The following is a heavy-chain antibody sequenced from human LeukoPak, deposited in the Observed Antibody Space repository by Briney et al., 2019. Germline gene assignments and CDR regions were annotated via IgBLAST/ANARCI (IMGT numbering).Heavy chain of an antibody. V-gene: IGHV3-23*01. D-gene: IGHD2-15*01. CDR2: ISGSGNRT. CDR1: GSMFRNYW. CDR3: AKNLYCGGGSCYPSALGMDV. Sequence: HSGGSLRLSCVVSGSMFRNYWMSWLRQAPGKGLEWVSSISGSGNRTYYADSVKGRFTISRDNSKNTLFLQMNSLRAEDTAVYYCAKNLYCGGGSCYPSALGMDVWGQGTTVTVSS. J-gene: IGHJ6*02.